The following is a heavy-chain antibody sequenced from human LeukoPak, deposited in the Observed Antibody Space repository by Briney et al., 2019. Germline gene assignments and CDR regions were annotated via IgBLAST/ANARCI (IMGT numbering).Heavy chain of an antibody. V-gene: IGHV1-8*01. J-gene: IGHJ3*02. D-gene: IGHD2-21*01. CDR1: GYTFTSYD. CDR3: ARDAAVVIAILNDAFDI. Sequence: GASVKVSCKASGYTFTSYDINWVRQATGQGLEWMGWMNPNSGNTGYAQKFQGRVTMTRNTSISTAYMELSSLRSEDTAVYYCARDAAVVIAILNDAFDIWGQGTMVTVSS. CDR2: MNPNSGNT.